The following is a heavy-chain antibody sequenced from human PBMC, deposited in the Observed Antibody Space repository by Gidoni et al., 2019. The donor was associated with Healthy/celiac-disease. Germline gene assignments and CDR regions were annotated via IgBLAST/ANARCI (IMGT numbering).Heavy chain of an antibody. J-gene: IGHJ3*01. CDR3: SGGHYAV. CDR1: GFTFSGSA. Sequence: EVQLVESGGGLVQPGGSLKLACAASGFTFSGSAMHWVRQASGKGLEWVGRIRSKANSYATAYAASVKGRFTISRDDSKNTAYLQMNSLKTEDTAVYYCSGGHYAVWGQGTMVTVSS. CDR2: IRSKANSYAT. D-gene: IGHD3-16*01. V-gene: IGHV3-73*02.